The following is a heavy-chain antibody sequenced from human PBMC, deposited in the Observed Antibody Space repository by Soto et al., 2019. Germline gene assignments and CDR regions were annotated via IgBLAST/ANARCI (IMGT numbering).Heavy chain of an antibody. V-gene: IGHV3-23*01. CDR2: ISGSGGST. CDR1: GFTFRNYW. CDR3: AKDGWAIVGAIIYYFDY. Sequence: PGGSLRLSCAASGFTFRNYWMHWVRQAPGKGLEWVSAISGSGGSTYYADSVKGRFTISRDNSKNTLYLQMNSLRAEDTAVYYCAKDGWAIVGAIIYYFDYWGQGTLVTVSS. D-gene: IGHD1-26*01. J-gene: IGHJ4*02.